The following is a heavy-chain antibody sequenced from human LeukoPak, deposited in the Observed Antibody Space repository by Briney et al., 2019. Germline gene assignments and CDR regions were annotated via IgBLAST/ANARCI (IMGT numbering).Heavy chain of an antibody. CDR1: GGSFSGYY. CDR3: ARGWGGSSYSSGYIDY. V-gene: IGHV4-34*01. CDR2: INHSGST. D-gene: IGHD3-22*01. J-gene: IGHJ4*02. Sequence: SETLCLTCAVYGGSFSGYYWSWIRQPPGKGLEWIGEINHSGSTNYNPSLKSRVTISVDTSKNQFSLKLSSVTAADTAVYYCARGWGGSSYSSGYIDYWGKGTLVTVFS.